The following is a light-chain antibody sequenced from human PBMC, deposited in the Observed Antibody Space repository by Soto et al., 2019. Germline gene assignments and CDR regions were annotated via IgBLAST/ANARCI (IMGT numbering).Light chain of an antibody. Sequence: QSALTQPASVSGSPGQSITISCTGTSSDVGGYDRVSWYQHHPGEAPTLMIYEVNKRPSGVSNRFSGSKSGNTASLTISGLQAEDKADYYCCSSVGSPNWVFGGGTKLTVL. CDR2: EVN. V-gene: IGLV2-23*02. CDR3: CSSVGSPNWV. CDR1: SSDVGGYDR. J-gene: IGLJ3*02.